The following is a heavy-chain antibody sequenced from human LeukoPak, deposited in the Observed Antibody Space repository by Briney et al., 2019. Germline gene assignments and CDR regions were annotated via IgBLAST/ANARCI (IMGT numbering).Heavy chain of an antibody. CDR2: MNPSGST. CDR1: GGSFSGYY. Sequence: SETLSLTCAVYGGSFSGYYWTWIRQTPEKGLEWIGEMNPSGSTNYNPSLKSRVTISVDTSKDQFSLELSSVTAADTAVHYCARGRQDVTMIVVVMTAVSYYLDVWGKGTTVTVS. V-gene: IGHV4-34*01. J-gene: IGHJ6*03. CDR3: ARGRQDVTMIVVVMTAVSYYLDV. D-gene: IGHD3-22*01.